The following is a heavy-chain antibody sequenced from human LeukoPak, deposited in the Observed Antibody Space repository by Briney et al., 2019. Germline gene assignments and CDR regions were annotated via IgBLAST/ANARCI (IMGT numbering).Heavy chain of an antibody. Sequence: SVKVSCKASGGTFSSYAISWVRQAPGQGLGWMGRIIPILGIANYAQKFQGRVTITADKSTSTAYMELSSLRSEDTAVYYCARDVTGFDSSGPFFDYWGQGTLVTVSS. D-gene: IGHD6-19*01. CDR1: GGTFSSYA. J-gene: IGHJ4*02. CDR2: IIPILGIA. V-gene: IGHV1-69*04. CDR3: ARDVTGFDSSGPFFDY.